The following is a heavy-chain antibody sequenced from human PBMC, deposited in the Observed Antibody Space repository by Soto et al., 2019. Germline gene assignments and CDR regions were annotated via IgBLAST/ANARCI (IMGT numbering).Heavy chain of an antibody. D-gene: IGHD2-21*02. CDR2: MNPKSGNT. Sequence: XSVKVSCKASGYIFTSYDINWVRQATGQGLEWMGWMNPKSGNTNFAQRFQGRVTMTRNTSISTAYMELSSLRSEDTAVYYCARKIVVVTSTHLYYYYGMDVWGQGTTVTVSS. V-gene: IGHV1-8*01. CDR1: GYIFTSYD. J-gene: IGHJ6*02. CDR3: ARKIVVVTSTHLYYYYGMDV.